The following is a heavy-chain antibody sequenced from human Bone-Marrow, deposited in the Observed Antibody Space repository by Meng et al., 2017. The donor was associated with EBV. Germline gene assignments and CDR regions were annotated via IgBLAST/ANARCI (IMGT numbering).Heavy chain of an antibody. Sequence: QVQPQESGPGPVKPLQTLSLTCAVSGGYISSGGYFWSWIRQPPGKGLEWIGYIYYSGSTYYNPSLKSRVTISVDTSKNQFSLKLSSVTATDTAVYYCARGSMLRGVITWFGPWGQGTLVTVSS. CDR1: GGYISSGGYF. D-gene: IGHD3-10*01. CDR3: ARGSMLRGVITWFGP. V-gene: IGHV4-30-4*01. J-gene: IGHJ5*02. CDR2: IYYSGST.